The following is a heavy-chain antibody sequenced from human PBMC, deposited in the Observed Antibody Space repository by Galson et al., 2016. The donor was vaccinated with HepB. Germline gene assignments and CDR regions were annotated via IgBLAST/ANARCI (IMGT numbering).Heavy chain of an antibody. CDR3: ARGKSIWTTPWNYCLDV. J-gene: IGHJ6*04. Sequence: LRLSCAASGFSSSLYDMPWVRQVTGKGLEWVSAIGTAPGDTNYLDSVKGRFTISRENADNSLYLQMNSLRTGDTAVYYCARGKSIWTTPWNYCLDVWGKGTTVTVSS. CDR1: GFSSSLYD. D-gene: IGHD4-17*01. CDR2: IGTAPGDT. V-gene: IGHV3-13*01.